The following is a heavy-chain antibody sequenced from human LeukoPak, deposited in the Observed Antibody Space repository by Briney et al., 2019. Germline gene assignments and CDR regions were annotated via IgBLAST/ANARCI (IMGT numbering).Heavy chain of an antibody. CDR2: ISWSGGGK. CDR1: GFKFDDYA. D-gene: IGHD5-12*01. CDR3: AKGQYSGYDSHPDY. V-gene: IGHV3-9*01. J-gene: IGHJ4*02. Sequence: GRSLTLSCAASGFKFDDYAMHWVRQSPGKGLQWVSGISWSGGGKGYEDSVKGRFTISRDNAKNSLFLEMNTVRSEDTAIYYCAKGQYSGYDSHPDYWGQGALVTVSA.